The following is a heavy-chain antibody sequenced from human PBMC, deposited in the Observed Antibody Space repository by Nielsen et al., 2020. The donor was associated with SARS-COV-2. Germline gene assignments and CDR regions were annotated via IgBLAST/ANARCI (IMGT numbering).Heavy chain of an antibody. CDR2: INPSGGST. CDR3: ARDILVMDSSSSFNYMDV. V-gene: IGHV1-46*01. Sequence: ASVKVSCKASGYTFTSYYMHWVRQAPGQGLEWMGIINPSGGSTSYAQKFQGRVTMTRDRSTSTVYMELSSLRSEDTAVYYCARDILVMDSSSSFNYMDVWGKGTTVTVSS. J-gene: IGHJ6*03. CDR1: GYTFTSYY. D-gene: IGHD6-6*01.